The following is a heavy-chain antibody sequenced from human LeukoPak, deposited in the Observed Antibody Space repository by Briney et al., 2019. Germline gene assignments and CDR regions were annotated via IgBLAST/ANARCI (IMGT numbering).Heavy chain of an antibody. D-gene: IGHD6-19*01. CDR1: GYSFTNYW. Sequence: GESLKISCKGSGYSFTNYWIGWLRQMPGKGLEWMGIIYPGDSDTRYSPSLQGQVTISADKSISTAYLQWSSLKASDTAMYYCARHRPYSSGWRHFDYWGQGTLVTVSS. V-gene: IGHV5-51*01. CDR3: ARHRPYSSGWRHFDY. J-gene: IGHJ4*02. CDR2: IYPGDSDT.